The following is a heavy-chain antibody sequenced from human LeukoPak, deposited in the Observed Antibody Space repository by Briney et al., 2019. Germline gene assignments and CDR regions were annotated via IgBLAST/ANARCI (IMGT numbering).Heavy chain of an antibody. V-gene: IGHV3-30*02. CDR1: GFTFSTYR. CDR2: IRHDGSNK. Sequence: GGPLSLFCAASGFTFSTYRVHWVPQAPGKGLERVTFIRHDGSNKYHAQSEKARFTIPRDNSKHTLYLQMSSLRAEDTAVYYCAKDVGNDLTGYYNCFDLWGRGTVVSVFS. CDR3: AKDVGNDLTGYYNCFDL. J-gene: IGHJ5*02. D-gene: IGHD3-9*01.